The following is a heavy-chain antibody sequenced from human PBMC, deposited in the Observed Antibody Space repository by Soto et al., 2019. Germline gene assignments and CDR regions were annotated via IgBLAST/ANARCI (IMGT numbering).Heavy chain of an antibody. Sequence: QVQLVQSGAEVKKPGSSVKVSCKASGGTFSSYTISWVRQAPGQGLEWMGRIIPILGIANYAQKFQGRVTITADKSTSTAYMELSSLRAEGTAVYYCATLTTPLPETSVDVWGQGTTVTVSS. V-gene: IGHV1-69*02. CDR1: GGTFSSYT. CDR3: ATLTTPLPETSVDV. D-gene: IGHD4-17*01. J-gene: IGHJ6*02. CDR2: IIPILGIA.